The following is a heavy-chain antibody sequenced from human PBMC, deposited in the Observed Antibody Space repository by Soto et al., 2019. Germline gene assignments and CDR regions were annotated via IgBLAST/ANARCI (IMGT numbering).Heavy chain of an antibody. CDR1: GYSLNSDHYY. Sequence: SETPSPTRTDSGYSLNSDHYYWSSIRRPPGTGLEWIGYISNDGRPNYSPSLKSRITISIDTSKNLCSPSLRSVTAPATAVHYCAREWGDCGNGRCYLPFSDYWGLGSLVTVAS. D-gene: IGHD2-15*01. CDR3: AREWGDCGNGRCYLPFSDY. CDR2: ISNDGRP. J-gene: IGHJ4*02. V-gene: IGHV4-30-4*02.